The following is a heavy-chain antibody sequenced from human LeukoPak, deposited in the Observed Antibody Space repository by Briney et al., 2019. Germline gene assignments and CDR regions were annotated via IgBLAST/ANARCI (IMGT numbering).Heavy chain of an antibody. J-gene: IGHJ4*02. Sequence: SETLSLTCTVSGGSINGYYWSWIRQSPGKGLESLGYIYYTGSTNYNPSLKSRVTMSVDTSKNQFSLKLSSVTAADTAVYYCARAVNYYGSGSYLRYYFDYWGQGTLVTVSS. D-gene: IGHD3-10*01. CDR1: GGSINGYY. CDR3: ARAVNYYGSGSYLRYYFDY. CDR2: IYYTGST. V-gene: IGHV4-59*12.